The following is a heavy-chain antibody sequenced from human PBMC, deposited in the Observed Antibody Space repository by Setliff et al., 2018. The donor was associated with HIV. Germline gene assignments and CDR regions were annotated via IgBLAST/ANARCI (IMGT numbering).Heavy chain of an antibody. D-gene: IGHD3-10*01. J-gene: IGHJ4*02. CDR1: GGSIVSNSYY. CDR3: ARQGLTMNRGVPAPILYYFDY. Sequence: SETLSLTCTVSGGSIVSNSYYWGWIRQPPGKGLEWIGTMYYRGTTYNNPSLKSRVTFSADTSKNQFSLNLNSVTATDTAVYYCARQGLTMNRGVPAPILYYFDYWGPGTLVTVSS. V-gene: IGHV4-39*01. CDR2: MYYRGTT.